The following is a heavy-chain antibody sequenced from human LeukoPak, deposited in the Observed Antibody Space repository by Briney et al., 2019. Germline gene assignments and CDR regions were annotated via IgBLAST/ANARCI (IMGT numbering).Heavy chain of an antibody. J-gene: IGHJ4*02. Sequence: SETLSLTCTVSGDSVSSSSSYWGWIRQPPGKGLEWIGEINHSGSTNYNPSLKSRVTISVDTSKNQFSLKLSSVTAADTAVYYCARGRVSSWFDYWGQGTLVTVSS. D-gene: IGHD6-13*01. CDR3: ARGRVSSWFDY. V-gene: IGHV4-39*07. CDR2: INHSGST. CDR1: GDSVSSSSSY.